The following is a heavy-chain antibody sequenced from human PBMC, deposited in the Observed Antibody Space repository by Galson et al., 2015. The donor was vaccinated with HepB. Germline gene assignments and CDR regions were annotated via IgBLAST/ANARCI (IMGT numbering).Heavy chain of an antibody. Sequence: SLRLSCAASGFTFSSYAMHWVRQAPGKGLEWVAVISYDGSNKYYADSVKGRFTISRDNSKNTLYLQMNSLRAEDTAVYYCARIGQQLEYYYYGMDVWGQGTTVTVSS. J-gene: IGHJ6*02. CDR2: ISYDGSNK. CDR3: ARIGQQLEYYYYGMDV. CDR1: GFTFSSYA. D-gene: IGHD6-13*01. V-gene: IGHV3-30-3*01.